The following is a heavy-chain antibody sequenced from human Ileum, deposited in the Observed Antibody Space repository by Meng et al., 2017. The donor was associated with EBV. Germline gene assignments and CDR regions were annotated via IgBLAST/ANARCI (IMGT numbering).Heavy chain of an antibody. J-gene: IGHJ5*02. CDR2: IYYSGNA. D-gene: IGHD6-19*01. V-gene: IGHV4-59*01. CDR3: ARTRGSAGAGADP. CDR1: VGSLSGYY. Sequence: VQWEEAGPGLVRPSGTLSLTCTVSVGSLSGYYWSWIRQPPGKGLEWIGYIYYSGNANYNPSLKSRLRLSVDTSKNQFSLNLDSVTAADTAVYYCARTRGSAGAGADPWGQGTLVTVSS.